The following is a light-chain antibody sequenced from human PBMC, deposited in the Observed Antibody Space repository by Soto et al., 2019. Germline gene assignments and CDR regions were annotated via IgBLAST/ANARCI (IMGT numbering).Light chain of an antibody. CDR1: SSNSDVGSSVY. V-gene: IGLV2-14*01. CDR2: EVN. J-gene: IGLJ1*01. CDR3: CFFTGTASQYV. Sequence: QSVLTQPPSVSGAPGQTVIISCSGSSSNSDVGSSVYVSWYRQHPGKAPQLIIYEVNKRPSGVSNRFSGTKSGNTASLTISGLQPDDEADYYCCFFTGTASQYVFGPGTKVTVL.